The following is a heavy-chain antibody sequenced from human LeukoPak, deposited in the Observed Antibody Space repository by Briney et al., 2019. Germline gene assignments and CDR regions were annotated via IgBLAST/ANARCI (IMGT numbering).Heavy chain of an antibody. Sequence: GASVKVSCKASGGTFSSYAISWVRQAPGQGLEWMGGIIPIFGTANYAQKFQGRVTITADESTSTTYMELSSLRSEDTAVYYCARGAGMATIDYYFGYWGQGTLVTVSS. J-gene: IGHJ4*02. D-gene: IGHD5-24*01. V-gene: IGHV1-69*13. CDR3: ARGAGMATIDYYFGY. CDR1: GGTFSSYA. CDR2: IIPIFGTA.